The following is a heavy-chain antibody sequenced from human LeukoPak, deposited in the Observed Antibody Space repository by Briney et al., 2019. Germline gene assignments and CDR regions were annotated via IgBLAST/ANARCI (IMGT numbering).Heavy chain of an antibody. J-gene: IGHJ4*02. CDR2: IYSGGST. CDR3: AREGRGYSYGYDY. D-gene: IGHD5-18*01. CDR1: GFTVSSNY. V-gene: IGHV3-53*01. Sequence: GGSLRLSCAASGFTVSSNYMSWVRQAPGKGLEWVSVIYSGGSTYYADSVKGRFTISRDNSKNTLYLQMNSLRAEDTAVYCCAREGRGYSYGYDYWGQGTLVTVSS.